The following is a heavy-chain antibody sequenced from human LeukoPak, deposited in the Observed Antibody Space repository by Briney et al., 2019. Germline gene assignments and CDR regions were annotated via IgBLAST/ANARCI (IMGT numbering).Heavy chain of an antibody. D-gene: IGHD6-13*01. Sequence: GGSLRLSCAASGFTFSDYYMSWIRQAPGKGLEWVSYISSSGSTIYYADSVKGRFTISRDNAKNSLYLQMNSLRAEDTAVYYCARQSRLGYSSSVFDPWGQGTLVTVSS. CDR3: ARQSRLGYSSSVFDP. V-gene: IGHV3-11*04. CDR2: ISSSGSTI. CDR1: GFTFSDYY. J-gene: IGHJ5*02.